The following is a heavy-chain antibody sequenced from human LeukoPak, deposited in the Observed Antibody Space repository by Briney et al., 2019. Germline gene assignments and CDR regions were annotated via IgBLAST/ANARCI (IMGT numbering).Heavy chain of an antibody. CDR3: ARVPVDCSTTTCYSDDAFDV. CDR2: ISYDGNTK. D-gene: IGHD2-2*02. Sequence: GGSLRLACAASGFTFSGFPMHWVGQAPGKGLEGVSVISYDGNTKYYADSVKGRFTISRDNSKNTLFLQMDSPRAEDTAVYYCARVPVDCSTTTCYSDDAFDVWGQGTVVTVSS. J-gene: IGHJ3*01. V-gene: IGHV3-30-3*01. CDR1: GFTFSGFP.